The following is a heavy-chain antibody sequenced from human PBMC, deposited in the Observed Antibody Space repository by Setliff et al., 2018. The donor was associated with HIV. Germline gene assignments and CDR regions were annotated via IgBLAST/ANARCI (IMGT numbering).Heavy chain of an antibody. CDR3: ARDYPYYESSGYNYLEAFDI. V-gene: IGHV1-69*13. D-gene: IGHD3-22*01. CDR2: IIPLFATS. J-gene: IGHJ3*02. Sequence: LVKVSCKASGGTFSSYAISWVRQAPGQGLEWMGGIIPLFATSNSAQKFQGRVTITADESTSTAYMELSSLRSEDTAVYNCARDYPYYESSGYNYLEAFDIWGQGTMVTVS. CDR1: GGTFSSYA.